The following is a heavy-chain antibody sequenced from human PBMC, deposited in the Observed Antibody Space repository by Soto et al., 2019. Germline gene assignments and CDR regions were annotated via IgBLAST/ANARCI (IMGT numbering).Heavy chain of an antibody. CDR3: ARIYRRDGNKYADY. J-gene: IGHJ4*02. D-gene: IGHD3-16*02. Sequence: EVQLVESGGGLVQPGESLRLSCAASGFTFSNFNMHWVRQAPGKGLEWISYISASNTTVYYGDSVKGRFTISRDNAKNSLCLQMNSLRDEDTAVYYCARIYRRDGNKYADYWGQGTLVTVSS. V-gene: IGHV3-48*02. CDR2: ISASNTTV. CDR1: GFTFSNFN.